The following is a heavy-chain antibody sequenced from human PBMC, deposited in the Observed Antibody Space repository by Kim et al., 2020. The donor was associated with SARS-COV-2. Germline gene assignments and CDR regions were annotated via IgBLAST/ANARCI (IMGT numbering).Heavy chain of an antibody. CDR3: ATGNCSSTSCLYWYFDL. D-gene: IGHD2-2*01. V-gene: IGHV1-24*01. CDR1: GYTLTELS. J-gene: IGHJ2*01. Sequence: ASVKVSCKVSGYTLTELSMHWVRQAPGKGLEWMEGFDPEDGETIYAQKFQGRVTMTEDTSTDTAYMELSSLRSEDTAVYYCATGNCSSTSCLYWYFDLWGRGTLVTVSS. CDR2: FDPEDGET.